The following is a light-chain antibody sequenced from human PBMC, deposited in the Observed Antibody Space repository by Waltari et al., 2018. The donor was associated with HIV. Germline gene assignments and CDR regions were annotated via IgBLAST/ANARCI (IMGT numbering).Light chain of an antibody. Sequence: ENVLTQSPATLSLSPGERVTLSCRASQSVRNYLAWFQQKPGQPPRLLIYDASNRATGVPDRFSGSGSGTDFTLTISNLEPEDFAVYYCQQRSNWITFGQGTRLEIK. CDR2: DAS. CDR1: QSVRNY. CDR3: QQRSNWIT. J-gene: IGKJ5*01. V-gene: IGKV3-11*01.